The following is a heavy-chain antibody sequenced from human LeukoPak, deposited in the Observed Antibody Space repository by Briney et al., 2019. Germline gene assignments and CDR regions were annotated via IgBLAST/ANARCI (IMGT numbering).Heavy chain of an antibody. CDR3: ARGPLQTIPTSKIVVYYYPFDY. V-gene: IGHV3-20*04. Sequence: RAGGSLRLSCAASGFNFDDYGMSWVRQAPGKGLEWVSGINWNGGGTGYADSVKGRFTISRENAKNSLYLQMNSLKGEDTALYYCARGPLQTIPTSKIVVYYYPFDYWGQGTLVTVSS. CDR1: GFNFDDYG. J-gene: IGHJ4*02. D-gene: IGHD3-22*01. CDR2: INWNGGGT.